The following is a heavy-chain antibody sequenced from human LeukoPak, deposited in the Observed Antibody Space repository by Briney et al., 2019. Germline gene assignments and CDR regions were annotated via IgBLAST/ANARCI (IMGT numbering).Heavy chain of an antibody. CDR1: GGSISSSSYY. V-gene: IGHV4-39*07. CDR3: ARKDRSGYYLDY. Sequence: SETLSLTCTVSGGSISSSSYYWGWIRQPPGKGLEWIGSIYYSGSTYYNPSLKSRVTISVDTSKNQFSLKLSSVTAADTAVYYCARKDRSGYYLDYWGQGTLVTVSS. D-gene: IGHD3-22*01. J-gene: IGHJ4*02. CDR2: IYYSGST.